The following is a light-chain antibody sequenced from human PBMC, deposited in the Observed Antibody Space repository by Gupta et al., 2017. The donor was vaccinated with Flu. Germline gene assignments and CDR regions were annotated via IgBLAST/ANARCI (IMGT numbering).Light chain of an antibody. J-gene: IGLJ2*01. CDR2: STN. CDR1: SGSVSSANY. CDR3: LLHLGGGISL. V-gene: IGLV8-61*01. Sequence: QTVVTQEPSVSVSPGGTVTLTCGLASGSVSSANYRSWYQQTPGQPPRTLIYSTNIRASGVPDRFSGSTLGNKIALTITGAQAEDDADYYGLLHLGGGISLFGGGTKLTVL.